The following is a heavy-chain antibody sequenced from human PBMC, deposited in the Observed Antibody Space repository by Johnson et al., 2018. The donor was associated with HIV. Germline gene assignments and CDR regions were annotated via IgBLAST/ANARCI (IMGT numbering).Heavy chain of an antibody. CDR2: ISGSGGST. V-gene: IGHV3-23*04. CDR1: GFTFSSYA. J-gene: IGHJ3*02. D-gene: IGHD1-1*01. Sequence: EVHLVESGGGLVQPGGSLRLSCAASGFTFSSYAMSWVRQAPGKGLEWVSAISGSGGSTYYADSVKGRFTISRDNSKNTLYLQMNSLRAEDTAVYYCAKDRLDGTFTTDAFDIWGQGTMVTVSS. CDR3: AKDRLDGTFTTDAFDI.